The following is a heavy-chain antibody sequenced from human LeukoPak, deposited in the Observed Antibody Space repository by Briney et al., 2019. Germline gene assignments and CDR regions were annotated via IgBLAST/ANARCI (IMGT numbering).Heavy chain of an antibody. CDR1: GFTFCIYA. CDR3: ARDRGVVVMTTPDY. CDR2: ISYDGSYK. V-gene: IGHV3-30*04. J-gene: IGHJ4*02. D-gene: IGHD3-22*01. Sequence: GGSLRLSCAASGFTFCIYAMYCVRQAPGKGLECVAIISYDGSYKHHADSVKGRFTISSDNSRSTLYLQVNSLTTEDTAVYYCARDRGVVVMTTPDYWGQGTLVTVSS.